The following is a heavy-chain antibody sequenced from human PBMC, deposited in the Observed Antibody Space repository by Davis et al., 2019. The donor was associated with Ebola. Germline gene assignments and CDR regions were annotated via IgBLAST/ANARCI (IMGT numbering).Heavy chain of an antibody. CDR1: GYSFTSYW. V-gene: IGHV5-51*01. CDR2: IYPGDSDT. Sequence: GESLKISCKGSGYSFTSYWIGWVRQMPGKGLEWMGIIYPGDSDTRYSPSFQGQVTISADKSISTAYLQWTSLKASDTAMYYCAIEQPGHYWYFDLWGRGTLVTVSS. D-gene: IGHD1/OR15-1a*01. J-gene: IGHJ2*01. CDR3: AIEQPGHYWYFDL.